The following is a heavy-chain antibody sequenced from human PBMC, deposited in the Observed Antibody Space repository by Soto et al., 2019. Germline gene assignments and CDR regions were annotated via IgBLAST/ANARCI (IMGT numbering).Heavy chain of an antibody. V-gene: IGHV2-5*02. CDR1: GFSLSPSGVG. Sequence: QITLKESGPTLVKPTQTLTLTCTFSGFSLSPSGVGVCWIRQPPGKALEWLALIYWDDDKRYSPALKSRLTITKDASQNQLVLTMTNMDPEDTATYFCAHSWYFSGGSCYYSNRFVPWGQGTLVTVSS. CDR2: IYWDDDK. J-gene: IGHJ5*02. CDR3: AHSWYFSGGSCYYSNRFVP. D-gene: IGHD2-15*01.